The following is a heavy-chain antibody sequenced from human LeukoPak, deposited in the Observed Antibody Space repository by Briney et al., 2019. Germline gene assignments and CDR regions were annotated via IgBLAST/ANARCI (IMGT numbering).Heavy chain of an antibody. V-gene: IGHV5-51*01. CDR1: GYSFTSYW. J-gene: IGHJ3*02. CDR3: ARPWGLHIRTGAFDI. D-gene: IGHD1-14*01. CDR2: IYPGDSDT. Sequence: GESLKISCKGSGYSFTSYWIGWVRQMPGKGLEWMGIIYPGDSDTRYSPSFQGQVTISADKSISTAYLQWSSLKASDTAMYYCARPWGLHIRTGAFDIWGQGTMVTVSS.